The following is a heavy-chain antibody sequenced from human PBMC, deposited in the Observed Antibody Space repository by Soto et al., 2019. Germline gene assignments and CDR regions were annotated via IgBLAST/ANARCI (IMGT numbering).Heavy chain of an antibody. V-gene: IGHV1-69*13. J-gene: IGHJ4*02. CDR3: AGGGIGPDYYGSGRTLDY. CDR2: IIPIFGTA. Sequence: ASVKVSCKASGGTFSSYAISWVRQAPGQGLEWMGGIIPIFGTANYAQKFQGRVTITADESTSTAYMELSSLRSEDTAVYYCAGGGIGPDYYGSGRTLDYWGQGTLVTVSS. D-gene: IGHD3-10*01. CDR1: GGTFSSYA.